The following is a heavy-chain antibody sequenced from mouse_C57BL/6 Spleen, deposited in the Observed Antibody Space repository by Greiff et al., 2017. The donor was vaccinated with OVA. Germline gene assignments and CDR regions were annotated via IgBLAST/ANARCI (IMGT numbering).Heavy chain of an antibody. V-gene: IGHV6-3*01. CDR1: GFTFSNYW. Sequence: EVKLQESGGGLVQPGGSMKLSCVASGFTFSNYWMNWVRQSPEKGLEWVAQIRLKSDNYATHYAESVKGRFTISRDDSKSSVYLQMNNLRAEDTGIYYCIPYYYGSSPFAYWGQGTLVTVSA. D-gene: IGHD1-1*01. CDR3: IPYYYGSSPFAY. J-gene: IGHJ3*01. CDR2: IRLKSDNYAT.